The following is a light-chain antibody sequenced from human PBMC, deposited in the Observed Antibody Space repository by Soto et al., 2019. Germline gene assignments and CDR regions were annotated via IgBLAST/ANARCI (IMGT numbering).Light chain of an antibody. Sequence: DIVMTQSPDSLAVSLGERATINCKSSQTTLYNSNNKSYLAWYQQKPGQPPRVLIYWASTRESGVPDRFSGKGAWTDFTLTISNLQAEDVAVYHCQQYYNIPYTFGQGTKLEIK. CDR2: WAS. CDR1: QTTLYNSNNKSY. CDR3: QQYYNIPYT. J-gene: IGKJ2*01. V-gene: IGKV4-1*01.